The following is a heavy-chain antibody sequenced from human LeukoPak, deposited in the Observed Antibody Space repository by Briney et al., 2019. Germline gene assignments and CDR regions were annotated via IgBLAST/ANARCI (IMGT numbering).Heavy chain of an antibody. J-gene: IGHJ4*02. V-gene: IGHV3-7*01. CDR3: ARDKVTY. CDR1: GFTSSSHW. Sequence: GGSLRLSCAASGFTSSSHWMSWIRQTPGKGLEWVAHINQDGSEKYYVDSVKGRFTISRDNAKNSLHLQMNSLRAEDTAVYYCARDKVTYWGQGTLVTVSS. CDR2: INQDGSEK.